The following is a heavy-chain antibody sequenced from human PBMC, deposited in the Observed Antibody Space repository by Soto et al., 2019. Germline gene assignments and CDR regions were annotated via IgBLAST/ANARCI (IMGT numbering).Heavy chain of an antibody. D-gene: IGHD2-2*01. CDR1: GGPISRGNYY. V-gene: IGHV4-30-4*01. J-gene: IGHJ4*02. CDR3: ARYCSSTSCLNFDF. Sequence: SETLSLTCTVSGGPISRGNYYWSWIRQTPGKGLEWIGYIDYSGNTFHSPSLRSRVTTSVDTSRNQFSLTLSSVTAADTAVYYCARYCSSTSCLNFDFWGQGILVTVSS. CDR2: IDYSGNT.